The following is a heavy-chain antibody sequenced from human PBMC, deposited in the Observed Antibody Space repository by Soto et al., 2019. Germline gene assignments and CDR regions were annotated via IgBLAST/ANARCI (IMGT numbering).Heavy chain of an antibody. J-gene: IGHJ6*02. V-gene: IGHV3-7*05. CDR1: GFTFSNYW. D-gene: IGHD6-13*01. CDR3: ARGIPAAGWFGMDV. Sequence: PGGSLRLSCAASGFTFSNYWMNWVRQAPGKGLEWVANIKQNGSEKYYVDSVKGRFNISGDNGENSLHLQMNSLRVEGTATYYCARGIPAAGWFGMDVWGQGTTVTVSS. CDR2: IKQNGSEK.